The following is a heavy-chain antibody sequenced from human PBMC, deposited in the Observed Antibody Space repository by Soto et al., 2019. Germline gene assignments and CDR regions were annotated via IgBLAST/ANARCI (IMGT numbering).Heavy chain of an antibody. Sequence: PGGSLRLSCTASGFTFGDYAMSWFRQAPGKGLEWVGFIRSKAYGGTTEYAASVKGRFTISRDDSKSIAYLQMNSLKTEDTAVYYCTREGQERSSFYYYYYYGMDVWGQGTTVTVSS. D-gene: IGHD6-13*01. CDR1: GFTFGDYA. V-gene: IGHV3-49*03. CDR2: IRSKAYGGTT. J-gene: IGHJ6*02. CDR3: TREGQERSSFYYYYYYGMDV.